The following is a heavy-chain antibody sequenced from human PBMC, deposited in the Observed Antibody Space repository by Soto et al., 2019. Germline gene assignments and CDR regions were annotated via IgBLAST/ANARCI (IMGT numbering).Heavy chain of an antibody. CDR3: ARMGPRAARPSY. D-gene: IGHD6-6*01. Sequence: ESGGGLVEPGGYLRISCAASGFTFSDYDMSWIRQSPGKGLEWVSFVSSSGTTMYFADSVKGRFTISRDNAKNSLYLQMYSLRAEDTAVYYCARMGPRAARPSYWGQGTLVTVSS. J-gene: IGHJ4*02. CDR2: VSSSGTTM. CDR1: GFTFSDYD. V-gene: IGHV3-11*01.